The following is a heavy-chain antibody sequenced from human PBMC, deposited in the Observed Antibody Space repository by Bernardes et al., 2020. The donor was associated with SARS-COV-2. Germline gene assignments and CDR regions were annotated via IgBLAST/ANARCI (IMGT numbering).Heavy chain of an antibody. J-gene: IGHJ6*02. V-gene: IGHV6-1*01. CDR3: ARDPILSSGTTPWLYYYGMDV. CDR2: TYYRSKWYN. D-gene: IGHD1-7*01. CDR1: GDSVSSNSAA. Sequence: SQTLSLTCAISGDSVSSNSAAWNWIRQSPSRGLEWLGRTYYRSKWYNDYAVSVKSRITINPDTSKNQFSLQLNSVTPEDTAVYYCARDPILSSGTTPWLYYYGMDVWGQGTTVTVSS.